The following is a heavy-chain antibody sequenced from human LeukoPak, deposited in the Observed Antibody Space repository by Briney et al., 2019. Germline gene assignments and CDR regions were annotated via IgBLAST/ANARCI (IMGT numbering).Heavy chain of an antibody. CDR1: GGSISRSSYY. Sequence: SETLSLTCTVSGGSISRSSYYWAWIRQPPGKGLEWIGSINYSGNTYYNPSLRSRVTISVDTARNHFSLKLSSVTAADTAVYYCARRMVAAHSWFDPWGQGARVTVSS. D-gene: IGHD2-15*01. CDR2: INYSGNT. CDR3: ARRMVAAHSWFDP. V-gene: IGHV4-39*02. J-gene: IGHJ5*02.